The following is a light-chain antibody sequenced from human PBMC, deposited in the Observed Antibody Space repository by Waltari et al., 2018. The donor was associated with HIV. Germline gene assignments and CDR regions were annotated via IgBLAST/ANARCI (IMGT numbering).Light chain of an antibody. Sequence: DIQMTQSPSSVSASVGDRVTIACRASQGISTWLGWYQQKPGKAPKLLIYGASSLQSGVPSRFRAYGSGTDFTLTISSLQPEDFATYFCQQANTFHLTFGGGTRVEI. CDR2: GAS. CDR1: QGISTW. CDR3: QQANTFHLT. J-gene: IGKJ4*01. V-gene: IGKV1-12*01.